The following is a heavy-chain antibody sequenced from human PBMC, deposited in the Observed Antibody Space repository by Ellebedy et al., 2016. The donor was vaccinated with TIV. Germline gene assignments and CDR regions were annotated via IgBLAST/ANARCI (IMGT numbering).Heavy chain of an antibody. CDR1: GGSFSNYY. CDR2: IKSDGSTT. J-gene: IGHJ4*02. Sequence: GGSLRLXCAVYGGSFSNYYMHWVRQAPGKGLVWVSRIKSDGSTTTYADSVKGRFTISRDNAKNTLYLEMISLRAEDTAVYYCAWYGSGSPFWGQGTLVTVSS. CDR3: AWYGSGSPF. D-gene: IGHD3-10*01. V-gene: IGHV3-74*01.